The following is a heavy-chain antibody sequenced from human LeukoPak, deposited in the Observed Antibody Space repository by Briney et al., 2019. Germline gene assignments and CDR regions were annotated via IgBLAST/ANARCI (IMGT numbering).Heavy chain of an antibody. CDR3: ARGSGYSYGNNWFDP. V-gene: IGHV4-59*08. Sequence: PSETLSLTCTVSGGSISSYYWSWIRQPPGKGLEWIGYIYYSGSTNYNPSLKSRVTISVDTSKNQFSLKLSSVTAADTAVYYCARGSGYSYGNNWFDPWGQGTLVTVSS. CDR2: IYYSGST. D-gene: IGHD5-18*01. CDR1: GGSISSYY. J-gene: IGHJ5*02.